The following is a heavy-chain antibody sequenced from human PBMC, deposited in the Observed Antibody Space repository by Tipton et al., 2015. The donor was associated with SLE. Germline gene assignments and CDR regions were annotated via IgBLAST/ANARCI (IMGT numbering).Heavy chain of an antibody. CDR3: ARAPYSGITIFGVTPGYMDV. D-gene: IGHD3-3*01. V-gene: IGHV4-39*07. J-gene: IGHJ6*03. CDR1: GGSISSSSYY. Sequence: TLSLTCTVSGGSISSSSYYWGWIRQPPGKGLEWIGSIYYSGSTNYNPSLKSRVTISVDTSKNQFSLKLSSVTAADTAVYYCARAPYSGITIFGVTPGYMDVWGKGTTVTVSS. CDR2: IYYSGST.